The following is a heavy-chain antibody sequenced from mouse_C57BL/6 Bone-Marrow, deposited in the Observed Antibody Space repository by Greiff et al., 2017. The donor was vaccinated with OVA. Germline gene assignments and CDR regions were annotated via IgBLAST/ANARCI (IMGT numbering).Heavy chain of an antibody. V-gene: IGHV2-2*01. CDR3: DRKDGYYAGDYAMDY. CDR2: IWSGGST. J-gene: IGHJ4*01. Sequence: QVQLQQSGPGLVQPSQSLSITCTVSGFSLTSYGVHWVRQSPGKGLEWLGVIWSGGSTDYNEAFISRLGISKDNSKSQVFSKMNSLQAEDTAIYYCDRKDGYYAGDYAMDYWGQGTSVTVSS. D-gene: IGHD2-3*01. CDR1: GFSLTSYG.